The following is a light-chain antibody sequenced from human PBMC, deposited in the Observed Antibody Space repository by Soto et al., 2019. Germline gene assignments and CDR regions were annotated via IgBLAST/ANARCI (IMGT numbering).Light chain of an antibody. Sequence: QSVLTQPASVSGSPGQSVTISCTGTSSDVGSYNRVSWYQQPPGTAPKLMIYEVSNRPSGVPDRFSGSKSGNTASLTISGLQAEDEADYYCSSYTSSSTPLYVFGTGTKVTVL. CDR3: SSYTSSSTPLYV. J-gene: IGLJ1*01. V-gene: IGLV2-18*02. CDR2: EVS. CDR1: SSDVGSYNR.